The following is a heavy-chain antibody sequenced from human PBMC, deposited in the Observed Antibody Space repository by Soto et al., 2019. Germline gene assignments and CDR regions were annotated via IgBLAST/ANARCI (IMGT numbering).Heavy chain of an antibody. J-gene: IGHJ6*02. CDR3: ARQYYDFSYGMDV. D-gene: IGHD3-3*01. V-gene: IGHV4-59*08. CDR2: IYYSGRT. Sequence: SETLSLTCTVSEGSIISFYWNWIRQPPGRGLEWIGHIYYSGRTTYNPSLKSRVTISVDTSRNQFSLKLTSVTAADTAVYYCARQYYDFSYGMDVWGRGTTVTVS. CDR1: EGSIISFY.